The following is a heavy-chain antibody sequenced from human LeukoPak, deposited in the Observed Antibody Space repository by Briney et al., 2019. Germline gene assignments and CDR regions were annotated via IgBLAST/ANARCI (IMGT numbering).Heavy chain of an antibody. CDR1: GYSFTSYW. J-gene: IGHJ5*02. D-gene: IGHD3-16*01. Sequence: GESLKISCKGSGYSFTSYWIGWVRQMPGKGLEWMGIIYPGDSDTRYSPSFQGQVTISADKSISTAYLQWSSLKASDTAMYYCARDQAPRMITFGGPRRWFDPWGQGTLVTVSS. CDR3: ARDQAPRMITFGGPRRWFDP. V-gene: IGHV5-51*01. CDR2: IYPGDSDT.